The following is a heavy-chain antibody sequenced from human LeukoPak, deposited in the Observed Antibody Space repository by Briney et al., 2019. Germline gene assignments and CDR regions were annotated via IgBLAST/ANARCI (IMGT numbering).Heavy chain of an antibody. CDR2: ISYDGSNK. D-gene: IGHD6-13*01. CDR1: GFTFSSYG. J-gene: IGHJ4*02. V-gene: IGHV3-30*18. Sequence: GGSLRLSCAASGFTFSSYGMHWVRQAPGEGLEWVAVISYDGSNKYYADSVKGRFTISRDNSKNTLYLQMNSLRAEDTAVYYCAKDWYSSSSGYWGQGTLVTVSS. CDR3: AKDWYSSSSGY.